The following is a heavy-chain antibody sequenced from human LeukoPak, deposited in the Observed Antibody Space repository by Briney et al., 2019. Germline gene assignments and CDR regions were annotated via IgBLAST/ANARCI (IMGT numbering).Heavy chain of an antibody. CDR1: GYTFTGYY. CDR2: INPNSGGT. J-gene: IGHJ4*02. Sequence: GASVKVSCKASGYTFTGYYMHWVRQAPGQGLEWMGWINPNSGGTNYAQKFQGRVTMTRDTSISTAYMELSRLRSDDTAVYYFARATGFTRWLQPFDYWGQGTLVTVSS. D-gene: IGHD5-12*01. CDR3: ARATGFTRWLQPFDY. V-gene: IGHV1-2*02.